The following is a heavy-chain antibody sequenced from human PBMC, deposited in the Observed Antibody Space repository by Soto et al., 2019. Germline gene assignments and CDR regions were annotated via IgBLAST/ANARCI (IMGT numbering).Heavy chain of an antibody. Sequence: SETLSLTCTVSDGSISSYYWGLIRQPPGKGLEWIGYIFYTGSTNYNPSLKSRVTISVDTSKNQFSLKLSSVTAADTAVYYCGRHYPTGNNWNYFASGGKGTLVPVS. V-gene: IGHV4-59*08. J-gene: IGHJ4*02. CDR1: DGSISSYY. CDR2: IFYTGST. CDR3: GRHYPTGNNWNYFAS. D-gene: IGHD1-1*01.